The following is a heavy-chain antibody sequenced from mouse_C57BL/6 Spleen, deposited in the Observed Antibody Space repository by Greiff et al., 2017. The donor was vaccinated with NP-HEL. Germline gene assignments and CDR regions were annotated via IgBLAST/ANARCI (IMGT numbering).Heavy chain of an antibody. CDR3: ARSGGNYVEFAY. Sequence: QVQLQQSGAELARPGASVKLSCKASGYTFTSYGISWVKQRTGQGLEWIGEIYPRSGNTYYNEKFKGKATLTADKSSSTAYMELRSLTSEDSAVYFCARSGGNYVEFAYWGQGTLVTVSA. V-gene: IGHV1-81*01. CDR2: IYPRSGNT. J-gene: IGHJ3*01. D-gene: IGHD2-1*01. CDR1: GYTFTSYG.